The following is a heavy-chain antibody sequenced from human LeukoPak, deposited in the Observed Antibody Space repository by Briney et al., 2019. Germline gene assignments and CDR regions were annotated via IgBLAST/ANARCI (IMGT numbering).Heavy chain of an antibody. CDR3: ARERPFDY. J-gene: IGHJ4*02. V-gene: IGHV3-23*01. CDR2: I. Sequence: PGGSLRLSCAASGFTFSSYAMSWVRQAPGKGLEWVSVIKGRFTISRDNSKNTLYLQMNILRAEDTAVYYCARERPFDYWGQGTLVTVSS. CDR1: GFTFSSYA.